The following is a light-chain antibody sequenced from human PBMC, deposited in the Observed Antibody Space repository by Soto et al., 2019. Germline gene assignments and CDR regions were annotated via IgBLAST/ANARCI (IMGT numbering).Light chain of an antibody. CDR1: LDINRW. CDR2: GAF. CDR3: QQADSYPIT. V-gene: IGKV1-12*01. Sequence: DIQMTQSPSSVSVSVGDRVTITCRASLDINRWLAWYQVRPGKPPKLLIAGAFVLQSGVPSRFSGSGYGTDFALTIDNLQPEDSATYYCQQADSYPITFGQGTRLEI. J-gene: IGKJ5*01.